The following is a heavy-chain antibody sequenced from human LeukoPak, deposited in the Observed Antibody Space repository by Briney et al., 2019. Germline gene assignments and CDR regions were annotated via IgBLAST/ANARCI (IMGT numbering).Heavy chain of an antibody. Sequence: LSLTCTVSGGSISSSSYYWGWIRQAPGKGLEWISYISSGGSTIYYADSVRGQFTISRDNAKKSLYLQMNSLRAEDTAVYYCARVQKGIAAAGTGGGWFEPWGQGTLVTVS. CDR3: ARVQKGIAAAGTGGGWFEP. CDR2: ISSGGSTI. CDR1: GGSISSSSYY. J-gene: IGHJ5*02. D-gene: IGHD6-13*01. V-gene: IGHV3-11*01.